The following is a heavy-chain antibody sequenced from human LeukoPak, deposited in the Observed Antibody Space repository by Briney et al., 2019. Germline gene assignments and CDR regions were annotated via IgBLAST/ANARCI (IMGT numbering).Heavy chain of an antibody. CDR2: ISSSSSTI. J-gene: IGHJ5*02. CDR1: GFTVSSNY. D-gene: IGHD3-22*01. V-gene: IGHV3-48*04. CDR3: AKDPGYYDSSGYSNWFDP. Sequence: GGSLSLSCAASGFTVSSNYMSWVRQAPGKGLEWVSYISSSSSTIYYADSVKGRFTISRDNAKNSLYLQMNSLRAEDTAVYYCAKDPGYYDSSGYSNWFDPWGQGTLVTVSS.